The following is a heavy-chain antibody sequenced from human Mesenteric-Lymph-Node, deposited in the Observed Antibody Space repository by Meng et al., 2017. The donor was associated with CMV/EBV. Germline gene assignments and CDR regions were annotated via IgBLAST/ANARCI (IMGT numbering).Heavy chain of an antibody. J-gene: IGHJ4*02. CDR1: GGSFSGYY. Sequence: QGQLHRGGAGLLKPSEALSVTCAVYGGSFSGYYWNWIRQSPEKGLEWIGEINHSGSTTYNPSFTSRIIISVDTSTNQISLNMSSVTAADTAVYYCARGSSYDILTGYFDYWGQGALVTVSS. CDR2: INHSGST. CDR3: ARGSSYDILTGYFDY. V-gene: IGHV4-34*01. D-gene: IGHD3-9*01.